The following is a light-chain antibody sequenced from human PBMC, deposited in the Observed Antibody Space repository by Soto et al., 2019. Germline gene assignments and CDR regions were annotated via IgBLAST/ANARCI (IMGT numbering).Light chain of an antibody. CDR3: HQRSTWPLT. J-gene: IGKJ4*01. CDR1: QSVSRF. Sequence: EIVLTQSPATLSLSPGEGAALSCRASQSVSRFLAWYQQKPGQAPRPLIYGASNRATGIPTRFSGSGSGTDFTLTISSLEAEDFALYYCHQRSTWPLTFGGGTKVEIK. V-gene: IGKV3-11*01. CDR2: GAS.